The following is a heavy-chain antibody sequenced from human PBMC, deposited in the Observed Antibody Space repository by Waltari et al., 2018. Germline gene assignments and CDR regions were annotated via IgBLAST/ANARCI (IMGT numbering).Heavy chain of an antibody. Sequence: EVRLVESGGGLVQPGGSLRLSCAASGFTFTSYWMSWVRQAPGKGLEWMANIKEDGSDKNYVDSVKGRFTISRDNAKNSVYLQMNSLRAEDTAVYYCAHSGSYFDYWGQGTLVTVSS. J-gene: IGHJ4*02. D-gene: IGHD1-26*01. V-gene: IGHV3-7*01. CDR3: AHSGSYFDY. CDR1: GFTFTSYW. CDR2: IKEDGSDK.